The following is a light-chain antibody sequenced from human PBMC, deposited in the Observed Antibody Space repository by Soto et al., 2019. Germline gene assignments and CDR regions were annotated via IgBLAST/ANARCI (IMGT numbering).Light chain of an antibody. V-gene: IGKV1-39*01. CDR3: QQSYSTPYT. Sequence: DIQMTQSPYSLSASVGEIVTITCRASQSISCYVKWYQQKPGTATTLLIYAASSLQSGVSSRVSVSGSGTDFTLTISSLQPEDFATYHGQQSYSTPYTLGQGTKLEIK. J-gene: IGKJ2*01. CDR2: AAS. CDR1: QSISCY.